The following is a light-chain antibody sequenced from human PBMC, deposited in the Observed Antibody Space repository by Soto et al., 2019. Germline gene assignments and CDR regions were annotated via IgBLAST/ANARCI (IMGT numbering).Light chain of an antibody. CDR1: QSINSY. Sequence: DIQMTQSPSSLSASVGDRVTITCRARQSINSYLNWYQQKPGKAPKVLIYGASSLQSGVPSRFSGSGSGTDFTLTITSLQPDDAAVYYCQQTRSFPLTFGGGTKVEI. J-gene: IGKJ4*01. V-gene: IGKV1-39*01. CDR3: QQTRSFPLT. CDR2: GAS.